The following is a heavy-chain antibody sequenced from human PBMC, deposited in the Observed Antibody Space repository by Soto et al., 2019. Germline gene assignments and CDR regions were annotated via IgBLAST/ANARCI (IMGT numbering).Heavy chain of an antibody. CDR3: AKDAGSITMIVVVTPFANAFDI. CDR1: GFTFSSYA. V-gene: IGHV3-23*01. CDR2: ISGSGGST. J-gene: IGHJ3*02. D-gene: IGHD3-22*01. Sequence: GGSLRLSCAASGFTFSSYAMSWVRQAPGKGLEWVSAISGSGGSTYYADSVKGRFTISRDNSKNTLYLQMNSLRAEDTAVYYCAKDAGSITMIVVVTPFANAFDIWGQGTMVTVSS.